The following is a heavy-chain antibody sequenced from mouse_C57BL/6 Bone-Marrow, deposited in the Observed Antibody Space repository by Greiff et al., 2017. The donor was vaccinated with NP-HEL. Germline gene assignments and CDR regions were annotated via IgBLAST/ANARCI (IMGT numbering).Heavy chain of an antibody. CDR3: ARIWYAMDY. CDR1: GFTFSDYY. CDR2: ISNGGGSP. V-gene: IGHV5-12*01. J-gene: IGHJ4*01. Sequence: EVQGVESGGGLVQPGGSLKLSCAASGFTFSDYYMYWVRQTPEKRLEWVAYISNGGGSPYYPDTVKGRFTLSRDNAKNTLYLQMSRLKSEDTAMYYCARIWYAMDYWGQGTSVTVSS.